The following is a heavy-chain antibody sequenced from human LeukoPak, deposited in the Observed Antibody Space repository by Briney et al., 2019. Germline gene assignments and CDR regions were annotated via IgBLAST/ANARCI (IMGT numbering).Heavy chain of an antibody. CDR2: IYTSGST. Sequence: SETLSLTCTVSSGSISSGTYYWSWIRQPAGKGLEWIGRIYTSGSTNYNPSLKSRVTMSVDTSKNQFSLKLSSVTAADTAVYYCARDGSGSYGSFYYYYVDVWGKGTTVTISS. V-gene: IGHV4-61*02. CDR1: SGSISSGTYY. CDR3: ARDGSGSYGSFYYYYVDV. J-gene: IGHJ6*03. D-gene: IGHD3-10*01.